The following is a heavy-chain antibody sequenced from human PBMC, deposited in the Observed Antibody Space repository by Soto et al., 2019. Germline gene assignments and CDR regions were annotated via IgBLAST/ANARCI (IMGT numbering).Heavy chain of an antibody. CDR2: ISSSSSYI. Sequence: GGSLRLSCAASGFTFSSYSMNWVRQAPGKGLEWVSSISSSSSYIYYADSVKGRFTISRDNAKNSLYLQMNSLRAEDTAVYYCARDGGTVTTSGYYYYYYGMDVWGQGTTVTVSS. CDR3: ARDGGTVTTSGYYYYYYGMDV. CDR1: GFTFSSYS. J-gene: IGHJ6*02. D-gene: IGHD4-4*01. V-gene: IGHV3-21*01.